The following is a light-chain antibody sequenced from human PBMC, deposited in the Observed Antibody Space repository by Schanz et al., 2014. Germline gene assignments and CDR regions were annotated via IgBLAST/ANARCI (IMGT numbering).Light chain of an antibody. J-gene: IGKJ4*01. CDR2: GTS. V-gene: IGKV3-20*01. CDR3: QQYDKWPLT. CDR1: QGVSGNY. Sequence: EIVLTQSPGTLSLSPGERAILSCRASQGVSGNYLAWYQEKPGQAPRLLIYGTSSRATGVPDRFSGSGSGTDFTLTISRLEPEDFAVYYCQQYDKWPLTFGGGTKVEIK.